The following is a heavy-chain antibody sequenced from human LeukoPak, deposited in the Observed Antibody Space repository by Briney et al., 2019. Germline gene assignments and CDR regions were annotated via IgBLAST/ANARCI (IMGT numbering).Heavy chain of an antibody. CDR3: AKDARRSSGWWFFDP. D-gene: IGHD6-19*01. CDR1: GLAFSSLD. CDR2: ISAGGDRT. J-gene: IGHJ5*02. Sequence: GGSLRLSCAASGLAFSSLDMGWVRQAPRKGLEWVSAISAGGDRTYYADSVSGRFTLSRDKSKNTLYLQMNSLRAEDTAVYYCAKDARRSSGWWFFDPWGQGTLVTVSS. V-gene: IGHV3-23*01.